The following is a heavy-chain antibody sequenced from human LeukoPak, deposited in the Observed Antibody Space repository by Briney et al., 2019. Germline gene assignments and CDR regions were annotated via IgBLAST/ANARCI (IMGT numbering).Heavy chain of an antibody. D-gene: IGHD6-19*01. CDR1: GFTFSSYG. V-gene: IGHV3-33*01. CDR2: IWYDGSNK. Sequence: PGGSLRLSCAASGFTFSSYGMHWVRQAPGKGLEWVAVIWYDGSNKYFADSVKGRFTISGDNSKNTLYLQMNSLRAEDTAVYYCARARWLVLDAFDIWGQGTMVTVSS. J-gene: IGHJ3*02. CDR3: ARARWLVLDAFDI.